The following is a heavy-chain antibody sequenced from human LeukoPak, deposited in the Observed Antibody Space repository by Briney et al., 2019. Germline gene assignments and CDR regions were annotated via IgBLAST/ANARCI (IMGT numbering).Heavy chain of an antibody. J-gene: IGHJ6*03. V-gene: IGHV4-4*07. D-gene: IGHD1-26*01. CDR3: ARVVTYSGSYARDYYYYMDV. CDR2: VYISGDT. Sequence: SETLSLTCTVSGGSVTTAHWYWSWIRQPAGKGLEWIGRVYISGDTKYNPSLKSRVTMSVDTSKNQFSLKLSSVTAADTAVYYCARVVTYSGSYARDYYYYMDVWGKGTTVTVSS. CDR1: GGSVTTAHWY.